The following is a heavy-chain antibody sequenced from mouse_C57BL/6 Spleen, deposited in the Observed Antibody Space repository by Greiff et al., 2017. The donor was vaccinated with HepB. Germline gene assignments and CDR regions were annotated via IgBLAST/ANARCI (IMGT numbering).Heavy chain of an antibody. D-gene: IGHD2-3*01. J-gene: IGHJ2*01. V-gene: IGHV1-22*01. CDR2: INPNNGGT. Sequence: EVKLQESGPELVKPGASVKMSCKASGYTFTDYNMHWVKQSHGKSLEWIGYINPNNGGTSYNQKFKGKATLTVNKSSSTAYMELRSLTSEDSAVYYCARRGYYDYFDYWGQGTTLTVSS. CDR3: ARRGYYDYFDY. CDR1: GYTFTDYN.